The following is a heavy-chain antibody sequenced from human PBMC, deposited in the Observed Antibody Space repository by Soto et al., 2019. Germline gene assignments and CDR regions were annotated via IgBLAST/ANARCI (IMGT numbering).Heavy chain of an antibody. J-gene: IGHJ6*02. D-gene: IGHD5-12*01. CDR3: AREIVNIVDTIPLYYYSGMDV. Sequence: QPGGSLRLSCSASGFTFSTYSMNWVRQAPGKGLDLVSYIISSSGSSSSTMYYADSVKVRFTXSRDNAKKSLYMEMSNMSDEETAVYYCAREIVNIVDTIPLYYYSGMDVRGQRNTVTVSS. CDR1: GFTFSTYS. CDR2: IISSSGSSSSTM. V-gene: IGHV3-48*02.